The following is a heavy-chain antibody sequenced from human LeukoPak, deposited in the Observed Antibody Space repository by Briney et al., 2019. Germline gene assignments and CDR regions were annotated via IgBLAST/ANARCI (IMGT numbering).Heavy chain of an antibody. CDR1: GGSISSSNW. CDR3: ARAYGSEEDYYYGMDV. D-gene: IGHD3-10*01. CDR2: IYHSGST. V-gene: IGHV4-4*02. J-gene: IGHJ6*04. Sequence: ASGTLSLTCAVSGGSISSSNWWSWVRQPPGKGLEWIGEIYHSGSTNYNPSLKSRVTISVDKSKNQFSLKLSSVTAAGTAVYYCARAYGSEEDYYYGMDVWGKGTTVTVSS.